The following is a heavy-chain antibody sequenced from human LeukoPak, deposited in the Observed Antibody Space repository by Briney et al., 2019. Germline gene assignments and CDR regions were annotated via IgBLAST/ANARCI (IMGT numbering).Heavy chain of an antibody. J-gene: IGHJ3*02. CDR3: ARAAIEVGATAAFDI. Sequence: SETLSLTCAVYGGSFSGYYWSWIRQPPGKGLEWIGEINHSGSTNYNPALKSRVTISLDTSKNQFSLKLSSVTAADTAVYYCARAAIEVGATAAFDIWGQGTMVTVSS. CDR1: GGSFSGYY. CDR2: INHSGST. V-gene: IGHV4-34*01. D-gene: IGHD1-26*01.